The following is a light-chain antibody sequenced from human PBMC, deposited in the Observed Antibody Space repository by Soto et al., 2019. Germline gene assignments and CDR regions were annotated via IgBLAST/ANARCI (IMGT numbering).Light chain of an antibody. Sequence: EIVVTQTPATLSLSPGERATLSCRASQSVSSYLAWYQQKPGQAPRLLIYDASNRATGIPARFSGSGSGTEFILTISSLQPDDFASYCCQHYGGMWTFGQGTKVDVK. CDR3: QHYGGMWT. CDR2: DAS. CDR1: QSVSSY. J-gene: IGKJ1*01. V-gene: IGKV3-11*01.